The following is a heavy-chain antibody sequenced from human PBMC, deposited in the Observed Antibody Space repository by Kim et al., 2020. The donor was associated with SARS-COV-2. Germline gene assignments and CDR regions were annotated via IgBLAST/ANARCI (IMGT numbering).Heavy chain of an antibody. CDR2: INHSGST. J-gene: IGHJ4*02. Sequence: SETLSLTCAVYGGSFSGYYWSWIRQPPGKGLEWIGEINHSGSTNYNPSLKSRVTISVDTSKNQFSLKLSSVTAADTAVYYCARVRGYPRVRQFDYWGQGTLVTVSS. D-gene: IGHD6-13*01. CDR1: GGSFSGYY. CDR3: ARVRGYPRVRQFDY. V-gene: IGHV4-34*01.